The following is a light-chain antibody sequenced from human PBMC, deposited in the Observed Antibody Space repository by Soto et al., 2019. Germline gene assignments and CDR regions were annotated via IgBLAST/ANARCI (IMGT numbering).Light chain of an antibody. CDR3: QHYDTYPWT. CDR1: QSISSW. Sequence: DIQMTQSPSTLSASVGDRVTITCRASQSISSWLAWYQQKPGKAPNLLMYDASSLDSGVPSRFSGSGSGTEFTLTISSLQADDFATYYCQHYDTYPWTFGQGTKVDIK. J-gene: IGKJ1*01. V-gene: IGKV1-5*01. CDR2: DAS.